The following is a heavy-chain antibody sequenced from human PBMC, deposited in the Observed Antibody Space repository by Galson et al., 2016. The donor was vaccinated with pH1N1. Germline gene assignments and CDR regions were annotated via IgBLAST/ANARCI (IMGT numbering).Heavy chain of an antibody. CDR2: LDPTGGGT. J-gene: IGHJ4*02. D-gene: IGHD1-26*01. CDR1: GYTFTRYY. Sequence: SVKVSCKASGYTFTRYYLHWVRQAPGQGLECMGVLDPTGGGTTYAQKFHSRLTMTRDTSTSTFSMELSSLKSEDTAVYYCTRDLGRLRDYWGQGTLVTVSS. CDR3: TRDLGRLRDY. V-gene: IGHV1-46*01.